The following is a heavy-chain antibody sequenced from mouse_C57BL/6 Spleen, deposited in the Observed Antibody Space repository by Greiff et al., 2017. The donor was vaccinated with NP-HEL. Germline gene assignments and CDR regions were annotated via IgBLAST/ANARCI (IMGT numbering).Heavy chain of an antibody. Sequence: VQLVESGPELVKPGASVKISCKASGYAFSSSWMNWVKQRPGKGLEWIGRIYPGDGDTNYNGKFKGKATLTADKSSSTAYMQLSSLTSEDSAVYFCARGIYYYDSSYLDYWGQGTTLTVSS. CDR2: IYPGDGDT. V-gene: IGHV1-82*01. CDR3: ARGIYYYDSSYLDY. D-gene: IGHD1-1*01. CDR1: GYAFSSSW. J-gene: IGHJ2*01.